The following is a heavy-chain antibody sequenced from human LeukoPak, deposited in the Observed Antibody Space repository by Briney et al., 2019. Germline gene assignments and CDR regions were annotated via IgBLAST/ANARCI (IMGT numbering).Heavy chain of an antibody. V-gene: IGHV1-18*04. D-gene: IGHD3-22*01. CDR2: ISAYNGYT. Sequence: ASVKVSCKASGYTFTGYYMHWVRQAPGQGLEWMGWISAYNGYTSYAQKVQGRVTMTTDTSTSTAYMELRSLRSDDPAVYYCARERYYDSTRRAYFYYYIDVWGKGTTVTVSS. CDR3: ARERYYDSTRRAYFYYYIDV. J-gene: IGHJ6*03. CDR1: GYTFTGYY.